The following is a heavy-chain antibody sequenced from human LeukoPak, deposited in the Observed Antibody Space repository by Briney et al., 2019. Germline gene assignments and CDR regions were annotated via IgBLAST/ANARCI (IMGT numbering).Heavy chain of an antibody. V-gene: IGHV1-3*01. J-gene: IGHJ4*02. Sequence: ASVKVSCKASGYTLTNYAMHWVRQAPGQMLEWMGSINGGNDNTRYSQNFQGRVTITRDTSASTAYMELNSLRSEDTAIYYCARDRYFGSGSYNYLDHWGQGTLVTVSS. CDR2: INGGNDNT. CDR1: GYTLTNYA. D-gene: IGHD3-10*01. CDR3: ARDRYFGSGSYNYLDH.